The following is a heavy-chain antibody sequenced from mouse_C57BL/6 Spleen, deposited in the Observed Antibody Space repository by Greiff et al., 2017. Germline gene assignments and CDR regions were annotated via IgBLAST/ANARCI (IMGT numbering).Heavy chain of an antibody. D-gene: IGHD1-1*01. Sequence: EVKVEESGGGLVQPGGSMKLSCVASGFTFSNYWMNWVRQSPEKGLEWVAQIRLKSDNYATHYAESVKGRFTISRDDSKSSVYLQMNNLRAEDTGIYYCTEGGSSYRAWFAYWGQGTLVTVSA. CDR1: GFTFSNYW. V-gene: IGHV6-3*01. CDR2: IRLKSDNYAT. CDR3: TEGGSSYRAWFAY. J-gene: IGHJ3*01.